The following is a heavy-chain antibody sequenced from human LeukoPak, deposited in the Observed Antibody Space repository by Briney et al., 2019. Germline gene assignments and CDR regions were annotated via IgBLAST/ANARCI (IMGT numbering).Heavy chain of an antibody. Sequence: GGSLRLSCAASGFTFSNYGMNWVRQAPGKGLEWVSAISGSGGSTYYADSVKGRFTISRDNSKNTLYLQMNSLRAEDTAVYYCAKKGGWYSYYYMDVWGKGTTVTIPS. J-gene: IGHJ6*03. CDR2: ISGSGGST. D-gene: IGHD6-19*01. CDR3: AKKGGWYSYYYMDV. CDR1: GFTFSNYG. V-gene: IGHV3-23*01.